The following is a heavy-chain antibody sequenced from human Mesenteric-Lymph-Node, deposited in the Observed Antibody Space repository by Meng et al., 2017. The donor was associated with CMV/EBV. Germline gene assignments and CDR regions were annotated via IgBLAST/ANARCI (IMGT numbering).Heavy chain of an antibody. CDR2: VYYTGSA. Sequence: SETLSLTCTVSNDSISGTSYYWGWIRQPPGKGLEWIGNVYYTGSAYYNPSLKSRVAISLDTSMNQFSLKMNSVTAADTAVYYCARDPVGSGGWFYFDYWGQGTLVTVSS. J-gene: IGHJ4*02. D-gene: IGHD6-19*01. CDR1: NDSISGTSYY. CDR3: ARDPVGSGGWFYFDY. V-gene: IGHV4-39*07.